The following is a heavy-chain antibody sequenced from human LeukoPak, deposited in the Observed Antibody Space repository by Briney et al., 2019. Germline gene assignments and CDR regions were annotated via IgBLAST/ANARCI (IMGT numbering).Heavy chain of an antibody. CDR1: GFTFSSYG. CDR3: ARRVSDAFDI. CDR2: IWYDGSNK. V-gene: IGHV3-33*01. Sequence: PGGSLRLSCAASGFTFSSYGMHWVRQAPGKGLEWAAVIWYDGSNKYYADSVKGRFTISRDNSKNTLYLQMNSLRAEGTAVYYCARRVSDAFDIWGQGTMVTVSS. D-gene: IGHD5/OR15-5a*01. J-gene: IGHJ3*02.